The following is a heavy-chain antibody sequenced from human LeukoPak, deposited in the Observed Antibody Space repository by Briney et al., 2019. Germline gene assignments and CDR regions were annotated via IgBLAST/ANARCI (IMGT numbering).Heavy chain of an antibody. J-gene: IGHJ6*02. CDR3: ARGPIYLWLYYGMDV. CDR1: GFTFGDHA. D-gene: IGHD5-18*01. Sequence: GGSLRLSCTGSGFTFGDHAMSWVRQAPGKGVEWVGFIRSKAYGGTTEYAASVKGRFSNSRDDSKSIAYLQMSSLKTDDTAVYYCARGPIYLWLYYGMDVWGQGTTVTVSS. CDR2: IRSKAYGGTT. V-gene: IGHV3-49*04.